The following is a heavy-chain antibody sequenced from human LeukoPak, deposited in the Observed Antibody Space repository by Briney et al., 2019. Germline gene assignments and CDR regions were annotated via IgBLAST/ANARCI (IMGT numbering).Heavy chain of an antibody. Sequence: GGALKLSLSTSGFHNSHLAMDWVRQGPGEGVRWGSFITSSGATTYYADSVKGRFTISRDISKNTLYLQMNSLTAEDSAVYYCAKEFIAGDGHVDCDSWGQGTLVTVSS. CDR1: GFHNSHLA. CDR3: AKEFIAGDGHVDCDS. J-gene: IGHJ4*02. D-gene: IGHD5-24*01. CDR2: ITSSGATT. V-gene: IGHV3-23*01.